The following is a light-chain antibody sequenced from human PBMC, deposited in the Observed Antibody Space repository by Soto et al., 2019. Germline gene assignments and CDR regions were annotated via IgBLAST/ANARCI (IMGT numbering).Light chain of an antibody. J-gene: IGLJ1*01. CDR2: TNN. V-gene: IGLV1-44*01. CDR1: SSNIESHT. CDR3: ATWDDSRKGV. Sequence: QSVVTQPPSASGTPGQRITISCSGSSSNIESHTVNWFQQVPRAAPKLLIKTNNQRPSGVPDRFSGSKSGASASLAISGLQPEDEATYYCATWDDSRKGVFGTGTKVTVL.